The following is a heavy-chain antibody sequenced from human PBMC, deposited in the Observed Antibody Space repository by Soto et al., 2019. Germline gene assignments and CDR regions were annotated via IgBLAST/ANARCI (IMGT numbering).Heavy chain of an antibody. V-gene: IGHV4-59*08. D-gene: IGHD5-12*01. CDR2: IYYSGST. CDR3: ARHGYSGYDFIDY. Sequence: QVQLQESGPGLVKPSETLSLTCTVSGGSISSYYWSWIRQPPGKGLEWIGYIYYSGSTNYNPSLKSRVTISVDTSKNQFSLKLSSVTAADTAVYYCARHGYSGYDFIDYWGQGTLVTVSS. J-gene: IGHJ4*02. CDR1: GGSISSYY.